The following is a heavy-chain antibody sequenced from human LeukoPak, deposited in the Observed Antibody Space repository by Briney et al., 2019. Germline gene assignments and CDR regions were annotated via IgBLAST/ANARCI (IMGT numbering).Heavy chain of an antibody. Sequence: PSETLSLTCTVSGGSISSYYRSWIRQPAGKGLEGIGRIYTSGSTNYNPSLKSRVTMSVDTSKNQFSLKLSSVTAADTAVYYCAREPLPYCSGGSCYESAIDYWGQGTLVTVSS. J-gene: IGHJ4*02. CDR2: IYTSGST. V-gene: IGHV4-4*07. CDR1: GGSISSYY. D-gene: IGHD2-15*01. CDR3: AREPLPYCSGGSCYESAIDY.